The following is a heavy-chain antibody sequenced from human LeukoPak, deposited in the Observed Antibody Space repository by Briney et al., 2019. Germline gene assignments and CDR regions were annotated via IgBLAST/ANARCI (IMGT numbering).Heavy chain of an antibody. CDR3: AKDISVGATPYYFDY. D-gene: IGHD1-26*01. Sequence: GGSLRLSCVGSGFSFGSYEINWVRQAPGKGLEWVSYISDIGTTTHYADSVKGRFTISRDNAKNSLYLQMNSLRAEDTALYYCAKDISVGATPYYFDYWGQGTLVTVSS. J-gene: IGHJ4*02. CDR1: GFSFGSYE. V-gene: IGHV3-48*03. CDR2: ISDIGTTT.